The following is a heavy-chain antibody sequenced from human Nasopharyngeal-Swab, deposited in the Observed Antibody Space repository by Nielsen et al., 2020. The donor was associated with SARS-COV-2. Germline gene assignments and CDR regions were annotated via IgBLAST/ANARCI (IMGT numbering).Heavy chain of an antibody. CDR1: GGSFSGYY. Sequence: GSLRLSCAVYGGSFSGYYWSWIRQPPGKGLEWIGEINHSGSTNYNPSLESRVTISVDTSKNQFSLKLSSVTAADTAVYYCARHHSSSWANYYYYGMDVWGQGTTVTVSS. CDR2: INHSGST. CDR3: ARHHSSSWANYYYYGMDV. V-gene: IGHV4-34*01. D-gene: IGHD6-13*01. J-gene: IGHJ6*02.